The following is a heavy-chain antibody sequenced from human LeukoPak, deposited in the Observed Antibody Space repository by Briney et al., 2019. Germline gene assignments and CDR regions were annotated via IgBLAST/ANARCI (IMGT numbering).Heavy chain of an antibody. CDR1: GGSISTYY. D-gene: IGHD2-21*02. V-gene: IGHV4-4*07. CDR3: ARGRVVTGTPGQNSWDN. Sequence: SETQSLTCTVSGGSISTYYWNWSRQPAGKGLEWIGRIYTSGSTSYNPSLKSRVTMSVDTSKNQFSLKLTSVTAADTAVYYCARGRVVTGTPGQNSWDNWGQGILVPVSS. J-gene: IGHJ4*02. CDR2: IYTSGST.